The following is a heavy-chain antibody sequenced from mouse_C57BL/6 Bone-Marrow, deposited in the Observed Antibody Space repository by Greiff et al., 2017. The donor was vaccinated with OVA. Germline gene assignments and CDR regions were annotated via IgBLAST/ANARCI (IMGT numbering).Heavy chain of an antibody. V-gene: IGHV7-1*01. CDR1: GFTFSDFY. J-gene: IGHJ1*03. D-gene: IGHD2-4*01. Sequence: EVNLVESGGGLVQSGRSLRLSCATSGFTFSDFYMEWVRQAPGKGLEWIAASRNKANDYTTEYSASVKGRFIVSRDTSQSILYLQMNALRAEDTAIYYCARGRYDYDGGYFDVWGTGTTVTVSS. CDR3: ARGRYDYDGGYFDV. CDR2: SRNKANDYTT.